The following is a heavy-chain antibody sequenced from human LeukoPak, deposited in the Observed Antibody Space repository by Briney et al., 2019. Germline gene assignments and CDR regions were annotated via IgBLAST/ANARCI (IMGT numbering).Heavy chain of an antibody. V-gene: IGHV3-74*01. Sequence: PGGSLRLACSASGLTFSDFWMHWVRQTPGKGLVWVALVKGDGRTTIYADSVKDRFTISRENPRNTLYLQMNSLRADDSGVYYCATGHSYGYDYWGQGVLVTVSS. CDR2: VKGDGRTT. CDR3: ATGHSYGYDY. J-gene: IGHJ4*02. D-gene: IGHD5-18*01. CDR1: GLTFSDFW.